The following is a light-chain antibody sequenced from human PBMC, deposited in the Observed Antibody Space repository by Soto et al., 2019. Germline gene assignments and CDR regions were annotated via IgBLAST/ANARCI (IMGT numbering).Light chain of an antibody. Sequence: QSALTQPASVSGSPGQSIPISCTGISSDVGGYNYVSWYQQHPGKAPKLMIYDVSNRPSGVSNRFSGSKSGNTASLTISGLQAEDEADYYCSSYTSSSTLLYVFGTGTKVTVL. V-gene: IGLV2-14*01. J-gene: IGLJ1*01. CDR1: SSDVGGYNY. CDR2: DVS. CDR3: SSYTSSSTLLYV.